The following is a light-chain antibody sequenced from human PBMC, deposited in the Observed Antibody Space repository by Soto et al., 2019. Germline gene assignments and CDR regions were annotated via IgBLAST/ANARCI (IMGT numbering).Light chain of an antibody. CDR1: QSINSY. J-gene: IGKJ2*01. CDR3: QQSYSTPYT. CDR2: AAS. V-gene: IGKV1-39*01. Sequence: DIQLTQSPSPLSASVGDRVTITCRASQSINSYLNWYQQKPGKAPNLLIYAASGLQGGVPSRFRGSRSGTDFTLPITNLQPEDFATYYCQQSYSTPYTFGQGTKPEIK.